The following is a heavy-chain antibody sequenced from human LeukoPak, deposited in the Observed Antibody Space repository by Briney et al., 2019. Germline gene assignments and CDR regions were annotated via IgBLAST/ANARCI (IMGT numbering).Heavy chain of an antibody. CDR3: AKVGNYYRSGRNLDYLDY. D-gene: IGHD3-10*01. CDR1: GFTFSNYA. CDR2: IGGGGTT. Sequence: LAGGSLRLSCAASGFTFSNYAMSWVRQAPGMGLEWVSAIGGGGTTYYADSVKGRFTISRDNSKDTLYLQLNSLRAEDTAVYYCAKVGNYYRSGRNLDYLDYWGQGTLVTVSS. V-gene: IGHV3-23*01. J-gene: IGHJ4*02.